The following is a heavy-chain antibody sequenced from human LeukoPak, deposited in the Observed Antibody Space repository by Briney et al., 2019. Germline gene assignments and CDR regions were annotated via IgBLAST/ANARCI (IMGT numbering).Heavy chain of an antibody. Sequence: SETLSLTCAVYGGSFSGYYWSWIRQPPGEGLEWIGEINHSGSTNYNPSLKSRVTISVDTSKNQFSLKLSSVTAADTAVYYCARAHYYGSGSYFSHFDYWGQGTLDTVSS. D-gene: IGHD3-10*01. CDR2: INHSGST. J-gene: IGHJ4*02. V-gene: IGHV4-34*01. CDR3: ARAHYYGSGSYFSHFDY. CDR1: GGSFSGYY.